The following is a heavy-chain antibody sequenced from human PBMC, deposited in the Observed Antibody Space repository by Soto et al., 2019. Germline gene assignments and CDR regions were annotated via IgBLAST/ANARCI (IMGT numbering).Heavy chain of an antibody. D-gene: IGHD6-13*01. Sequence: LSLTCTVSGGSISSNYWTWIRQPPGKGLEWIGYVYNSGSTNYNPSLKSRVTISEDTSKSQFSLKVNSMTAADTAVYYCARYRREAVAGYTLDNWGQGILVTVSP. J-gene: IGHJ4*02. V-gene: IGHV4-59*01. CDR3: ARYRREAVAGYTLDN. CDR2: VYNSGST. CDR1: GGSISSNY.